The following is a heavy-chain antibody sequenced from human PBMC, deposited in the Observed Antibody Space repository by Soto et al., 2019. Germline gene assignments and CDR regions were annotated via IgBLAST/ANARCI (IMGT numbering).Heavy chain of an antibody. Sequence: QVQLVQSGAEVKKPGASVKVSCKASGYTFTSYGISWVRQAPGQGLEWMGWISAYNGNTNYAQKLQGRVTMTTDTSTRTAEMGLRSRRSDDTAVYCCAGDIGGGGYDSLVGYWGQGTLVTVSS. V-gene: IGHV1-18*04. CDR1: GYTFTSYG. D-gene: IGHD3-22*01. J-gene: IGHJ4*02. CDR3: AGDIGGGGYDSLVGY. CDR2: ISAYNGNT.